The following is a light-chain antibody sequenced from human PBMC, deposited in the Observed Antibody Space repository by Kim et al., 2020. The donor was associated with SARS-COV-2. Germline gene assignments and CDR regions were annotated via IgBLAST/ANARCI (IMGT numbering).Light chain of an antibody. J-gene: IGLJ2*01. V-gene: IGLV3-19*01. CDR2: GKN. CDR1: SLRSYY. Sequence: SSELTQDPAVSVDLGQTVRITCQGDSLRSYYATWYQQKPGQAPIVVIYGKNNRPSGIPDRFSGSSSGNTASLTITGTQAGDEADYYCNSRDSNDNVVFGGGTQLTVL. CDR3: NSRDSNDNVV.